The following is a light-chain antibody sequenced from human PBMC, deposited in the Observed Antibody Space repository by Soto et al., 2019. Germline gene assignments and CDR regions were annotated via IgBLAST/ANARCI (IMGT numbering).Light chain of an antibody. Sequence: EIVITQCPAPLSLSPGAPAPLSCRASQSLTSYLAWYQQKPDQAPRLLIYGISTRATDIPARFSGSGSGTEFTLTISSLQSEDFAVYYCQQYNNWPLTFGGGTKVDIK. CDR2: GIS. CDR3: QQYNNWPLT. CDR1: QSLTSY. J-gene: IGKJ4*01. V-gene: IGKV3-15*01.